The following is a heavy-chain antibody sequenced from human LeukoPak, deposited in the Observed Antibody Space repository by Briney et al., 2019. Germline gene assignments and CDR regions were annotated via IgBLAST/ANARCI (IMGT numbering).Heavy chain of an antibody. J-gene: IGHJ6*02. CDR2: IYYSGST. Sequence: SQTLSLTCTVSGGSISSGGYYWSWIRQHPGKGLEWIAYIYYSGSTYYNPSLKSRVTISVDTSKNQFSLKLSSVTAADTAVYYCARAAGSSWPYYYYGMDVWGQGTTVTVSS. CDR3: ARAAGSSWPYYYYGMDV. D-gene: IGHD6-13*01. CDR1: GGSISSGGYY. V-gene: IGHV4-31*03.